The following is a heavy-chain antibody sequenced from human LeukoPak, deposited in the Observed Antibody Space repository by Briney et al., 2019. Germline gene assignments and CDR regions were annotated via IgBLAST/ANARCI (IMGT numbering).Heavy chain of an antibody. CDR2: ISGDGAYT. J-gene: IGHJ4*02. V-gene: IGHV3-23*01. Sequence: GGSLRLSCAASGFTFRNYCMSWVRQAPGQGLEWVSGISGDGAYTHYADSVKGRFTISRDNSKNTLDLQMNSLRADDTAVYYCATGRYGEILFDYWGQGTLVTVSS. CDR1: GFTFRNYC. D-gene: IGHD3-10*01. CDR3: ATGRYGEILFDY.